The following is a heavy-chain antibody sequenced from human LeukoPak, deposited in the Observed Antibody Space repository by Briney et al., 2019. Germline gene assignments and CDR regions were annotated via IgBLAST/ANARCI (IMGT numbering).Heavy chain of an antibody. D-gene: IGHD3-22*01. CDR1: GFTFSTYG. J-gene: IGHJ5*02. Sequence: GGSLRLSCAASGFTFSTYGMHWVRQVPGKGLVWVSRISSDGANTNYADSVKGRFTISRDNAKNTLYLQMNSLRAEDTAVYYCARDLGQYYDTSDNWFDPWGQGTLVTVSS. CDR3: ARDLGQYYDTSDNWFDP. CDR2: ISSDGANT. V-gene: IGHV3-74*01.